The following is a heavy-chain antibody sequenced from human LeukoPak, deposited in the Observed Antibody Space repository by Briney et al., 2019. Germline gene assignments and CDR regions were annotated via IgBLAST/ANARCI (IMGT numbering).Heavy chain of an antibody. CDR2: ISSSGSTI. CDR3: ARDGGYSSSWVDY. CDR1: GFTFSSYE. V-gene: IGHV3-48*03. J-gene: IGHJ4*02. Sequence: GGSLRLSCAASGFTFSSYEMNWVRQAPGKGLEWVSYISSSGSTIYYADSVKGRFTISRDNAKNSLYLQMNSLRAEDTALYYCARDGGYSSSWVDYWGQGTLVTVSS. D-gene: IGHD6-13*01.